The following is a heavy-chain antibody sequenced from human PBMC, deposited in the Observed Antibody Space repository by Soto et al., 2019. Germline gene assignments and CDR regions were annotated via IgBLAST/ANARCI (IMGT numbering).Heavy chain of an antibody. CDR2: ISYDGSNK. Sequence: QVQLVESGGGVVQPGRSLRLSCAASGFPFSSYGMHWVREAPGKGLEWVAVISYDGSNKYYADSVKGRLTISRDNPASTLYLQMNSLRPEDTALYYCVGGQYYFDYRGQGTLVTVSP. V-gene: IGHV3-30*03. D-gene: IGHD3-10*01. J-gene: IGHJ4*02. CDR1: GFPFSSYG. CDR3: VGGQYYFDY.